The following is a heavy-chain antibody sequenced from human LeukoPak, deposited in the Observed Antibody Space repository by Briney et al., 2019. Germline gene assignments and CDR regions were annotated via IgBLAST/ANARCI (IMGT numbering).Heavy chain of an antibody. CDR3: ALTQTYYYDSSGYYVLDY. V-gene: IGHV1-2*06. D-gene: IGHD3-22*01. J-gene: IGHJ4*02. CDR1: GYTFTGYY. Sequence: GASVKVSCRASGYTFTGYYMHWVRQAPGQGLEWMGRINPNSGGTNYAQKFQGRVTMTRDTSIGTAYMELSRLRSDDTAVYYCALTQTYYYDSSGYYVLDYWGQGTLVTVSS. CDR2: INPNSGGT.